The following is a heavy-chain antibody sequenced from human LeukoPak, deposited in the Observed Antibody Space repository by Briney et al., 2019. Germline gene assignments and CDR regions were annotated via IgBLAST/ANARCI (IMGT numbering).Heavy chain of an antibody. CDR3: ARDPVGQQMPRGYYYYYMDV. V-gene: IGHV1-69*13. Sequence: SVKVSCKASGGTFSRYAISWVRQAPGQGLEWMGGFIPMFGTANYAQKFQGRVTITADESTSTAYMELRSLRSEDTAVYFCARDPVGQQMPRGYYYYYMDVWGKGTTVTVSS. CDR1: GGTFSRYA. D-gene: IGHD3-3*01. J-gene: IGHJ6*03. CDR2: FIPMFGTA.